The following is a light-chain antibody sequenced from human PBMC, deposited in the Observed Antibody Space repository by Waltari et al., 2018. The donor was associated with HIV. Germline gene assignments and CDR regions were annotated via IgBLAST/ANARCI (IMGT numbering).Light chain of an antibody. J-gene: IGLJ1*01. CDR2: KDT. CDR3: HSSDSSGTYV. CDR1: ALPKQY. Sequence: SYELTQPPSVSVSPGQTARITCSGDALPKQYVYWYQQKPGQAPVLVIDKDTERPSGIPGRFSGYSSGTTVTLTISGVQAEDDADYYCHSSDSSGTYVFGTGTKVSVL. V-gene: IGLV3-25*03.